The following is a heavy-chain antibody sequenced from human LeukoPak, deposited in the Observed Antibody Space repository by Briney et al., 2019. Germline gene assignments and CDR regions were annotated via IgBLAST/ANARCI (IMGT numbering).Heavy chain of an antibody. CDR1: GFTFSNYA. D-gene: IGHD3-22*01. V-gene: IGHV3-23*01. J-gene: IGHJ4*02. CDR3: ARLPTFYYDSSGYHYDY. CDR2: ISGSGPST. Sequence: GGSLRLSCAASGFTFSNYAMSWVRQAPGKGLEWVSSISGSGPSTDYTDAVKGRFIISRDKSKNTLHLQMNSLRAEDTALYYCARLPTFYYDSSGYHYDYWGQGTLVTVSS.